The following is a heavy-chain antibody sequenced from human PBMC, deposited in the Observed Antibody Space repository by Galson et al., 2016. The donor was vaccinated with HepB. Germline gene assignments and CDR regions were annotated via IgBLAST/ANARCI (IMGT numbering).Heavy chain of an antibody. V-gene: IGHV2-5*01. CDR3: IHSSDLHHAFDI. CDR2: ISGHDDK. D-gene: IGHD2-21*02. Sequence: PALVKPTQTLTLTCTFSGFSLSTTGVDVGWIRQPPGKTLEWFALISGHDDKRYTPSLKSRLTISKDTSKQQVLLTMTNVDPVDTATYYCIHSSDLHHAFDIWGQGTSVIVSS. J-gene: IGHJ3*02. CDR1: GFSLSTTGVD.